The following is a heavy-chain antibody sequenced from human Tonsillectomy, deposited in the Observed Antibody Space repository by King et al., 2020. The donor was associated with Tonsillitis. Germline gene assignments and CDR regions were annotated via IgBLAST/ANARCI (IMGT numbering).Heavy chain of an antibody. J-gene: IGHJ3*02. CDR3: ARDMPGSIPTFDAFTI. CDR2: ISAYNGDT. Sequence: QLVQSGAEVKKPGASVTVSCKASGYTFTSHGVSWVRQAPGQGLEWMGWISAYNGDTNYAQKFQGRVIMTRDTSKNTDYMELRSLRSDDTAVYYCARDMPGSIPTFDAFTICGQGTMVTVSS. V-gene: IGHV1-18*04. D-gene: IGHD2-21*01. CDR1: GYTFTSHG.